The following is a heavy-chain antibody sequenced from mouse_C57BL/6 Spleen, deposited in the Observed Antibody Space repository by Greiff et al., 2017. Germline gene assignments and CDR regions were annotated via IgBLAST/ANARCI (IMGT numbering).Heavy chain of an antibody. CDR2: ISDGGSYT. D-gene: IGHD2-4*01. Sequence: EVHLVESGGGLVKPGGSLKLSCAASGFTFSSYAMSWVRQTPEKRLEWVATISDGGSYTYYPDNVKGRFTISRDNAKNNLYLQMSHLKSEDTAMYYCARDRFYDYDGARYFDVWGTGTTVTVSS. V-gene: IGHV5-4*01. CDR1: GFTFSSYA. J-gene: IGHJ1*03. CDR3: ARDRFYDYDGARYFDV.